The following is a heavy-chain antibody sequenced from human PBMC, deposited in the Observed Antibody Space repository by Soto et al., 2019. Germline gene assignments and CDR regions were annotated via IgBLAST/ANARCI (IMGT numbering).Heavy chain of an antibody. CDR2: IKSKTDGGTT. J-gene: IGHJ6*02. CDR1: GFTFSNAW. D-gene: IGHD5-18*01. Sequence: GGSLRLSCAASGFTFSNAWMNWVRQAPGKGLEWVGRIKSKTDGGTTDYAAPVKGRFTISRGDSKNTLYLQMNSLKTEDTAVYYCTTDSHRGYSYGNYYYYGMDVWGQGTTVTVSS. CDR3: TTDSHRGYSYGNYYYYGMDV. V-gene: IGHV3-15*07.